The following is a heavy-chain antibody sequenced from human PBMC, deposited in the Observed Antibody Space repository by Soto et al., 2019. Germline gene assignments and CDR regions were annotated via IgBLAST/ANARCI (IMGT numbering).Heavy chain of an antibody. V-gene: IGHV1-69*08. CDR1: GGTFSSYT. CDR3: ARESPRSRMAAAGSDY. J-gene: IGHJ4*02. D-gene: IGHD6-13*01. Sequence: QVQLVQSGAEVKKPGSSVKVSCKASGGTFSSYTISWVRQAPGQGLEWMGRIIPILGIANYAPKFQGRVTITADKSTSTAYMELSRLRSEDTAVYYCARESPRSRMAAAGSDYWGQGTLVTVSS. CDR2: IIPILGIA.